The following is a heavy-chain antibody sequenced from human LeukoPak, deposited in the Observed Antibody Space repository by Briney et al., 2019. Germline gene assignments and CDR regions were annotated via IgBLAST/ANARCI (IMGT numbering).Heavy chain of an antibody. D-gene: IGHD6-13*01. J-gene: IGHJ3*02. CDR1: GGAISRWC. CDR3: ARAESIAAAIGLGAFDI. CDR2: IYTSGST. V-gene: IGHV4-4*07. Sequence: SETLSLTCTVSGGAISRWCWSWLRQPAGKGLEWIGRIYTSGSTNYNPSLKSRVTISVDTSKNQFSLKLSSVTAADTAVYYCARAESIAAAIGLGAFDIWGQGTMVTVSS.